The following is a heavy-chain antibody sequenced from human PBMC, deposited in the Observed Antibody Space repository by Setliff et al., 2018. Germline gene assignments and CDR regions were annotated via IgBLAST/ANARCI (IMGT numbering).Heavy chain of an antibody. CDR2: ISSSSSTI. CDR3: ASNPRKGRSGGYFYDDPYYYYMDV. J-gene: IGHJ6*03. D-gene: IGHD1-26*01. Sequence: GVLRLSCAASGFTFSDYSMNWVRQAPGKGLEWVSDISSSSSTIYYADSVKGRFTISRDNAQNSLYLQMNSLRAEDTAVYYCASNPRKGRSGGYFYDDPYYYYMDVWGKGTTVTVSS. CDR1: GFTFSDYS. V-gene: IGHV3-48*01.